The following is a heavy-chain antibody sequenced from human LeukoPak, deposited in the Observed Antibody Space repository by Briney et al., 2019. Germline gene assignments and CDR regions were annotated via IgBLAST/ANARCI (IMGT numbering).Heavy chain of an antibody. J-gene: IGHJ5*02. Sequence: WVRQAPGKGLEWIGSIYYSGSTYYNPSLKGRVTISVDTSKNQFSLKLSSVTAADTAVYYCARHPPVNWFDPWGQGTLVTVSS. CDR2: IYYSGST. CDR3: ARHPPVNWFDP. V-gene: IGHV4-39*01.